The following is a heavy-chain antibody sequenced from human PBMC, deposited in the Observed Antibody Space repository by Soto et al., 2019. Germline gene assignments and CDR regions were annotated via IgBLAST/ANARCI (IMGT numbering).Heavy chain of an antibody. CDR2: ISSNGGST. CDR1: GFTFSSYA. CDR3: AKDRDIVVVPAATFDY. V-gene: IGHV3-64*01. D-gene: IGHD2-2*01. J-gene: IGHJ4*02. Sequence: GGSLRLSCAASGFTFSSYAMHWVRQAPGKGLEYVSAISSNGGSTYYANSVKGRFTISRDNSKNTLYLQMNSLRAEDTAVYYCAKDRDIVVVPAATFDYWGQGTLVTVSS.